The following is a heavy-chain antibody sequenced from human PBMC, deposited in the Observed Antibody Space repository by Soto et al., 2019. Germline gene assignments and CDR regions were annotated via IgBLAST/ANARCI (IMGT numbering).Heavy chain of an antibody. V-gene: IGHV3-23*01. D-gene: IGHD6-19*01. Sequence: GGSLRLSCAASGFTFSSYAMSWVRQAPGKGLEWVSAISGSGGSTYYADSVKGRFTISRDNSKNTLYLQMNSLRAEDTAVYYCAKDRLQWLVRFLEYFQHWGQGTLVTVSS. CDR1: GFTFSSYA. J-gene: IGHJ1*01. CDR3: AKDRLQWLVRFLEYFQH. CDR2: ISGSGGST.